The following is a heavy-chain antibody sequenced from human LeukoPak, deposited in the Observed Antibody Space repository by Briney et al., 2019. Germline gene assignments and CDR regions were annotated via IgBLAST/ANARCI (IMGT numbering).Heavy chain of an antibody. V-gene: IGHV3-30-3*01. CDR3: ARDPHYDFWSGYKGGYFDY. CDR2: ISYDGSNK. D-gene: IGHD3-3*01. J-gene: IGHJ4*02. Sequence: GGSLRLSRAASGFTFSSYAMHWVRQAPGKGLEWVAVISYDGSNKYYADSVKGRFTISRDNSKNTLYLQMNSLRAEDTAVYYCARDPHYDFWSGYKGGYFDYWGQGTLVTVSS. CDR1: GFTFSSYA.